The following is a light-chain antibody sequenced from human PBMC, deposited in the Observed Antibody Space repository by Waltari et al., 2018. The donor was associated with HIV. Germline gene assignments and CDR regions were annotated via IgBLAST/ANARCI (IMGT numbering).Light chain of an antibody. Sequence: EIVLTQSPDTLSVSPGERATLSCRASQSVRSASLAWYQQKPGQAPRLLIYGASSRAPGIPDRFSGSGALTDFILTISRLEPEDCAVYYCQQYAASPLTFGGGTKVEIK. CDR2: GAS. J-gene: IGKJ4*01. CDR1: QSVRSAS. V-gene: IGKV3-20*01. CDR3: QQYAASPLT.